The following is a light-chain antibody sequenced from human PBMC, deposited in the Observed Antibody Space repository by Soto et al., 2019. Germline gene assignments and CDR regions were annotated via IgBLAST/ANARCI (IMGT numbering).Light chain of an antibody. CDR3: QQYNNSPRT. CDR1: QSVSSN. CDR2: GAS. Sequence: EIVMTQSPATLSLSPGERATLSCRASQSVSSNLVWYHQKPGQEPRLLIYGASTRATGIPARFSGSGSGTDFTLTISSLESEDFAVYYCQQYNNSPRTFGQGTKVEIK. V-gene: IGKV3-15*01. J-gene: IGKJ1*01.